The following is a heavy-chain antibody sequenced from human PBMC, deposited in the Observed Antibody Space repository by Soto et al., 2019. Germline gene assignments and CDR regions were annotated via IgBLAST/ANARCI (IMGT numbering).Heavy chain of an antibody. V-gene: IGHV5-51*04. CDR2: IYPGDSDT. CDR1: GYSFTSYW. D-gene: IGHD3-22*01. CDR3: ARTYYYDSSGYYYYYYGMDV. J-gene: IGHJ6*02. Sequence: GESLKISCKGSGYSFTSYWIGWVRKMPWTGLEWMGIIYPGDSDTGYSPTFQGQVTISADKPISTAYLQWSSLKASDTAMYYCARTYYYDSSGYYYYYYGMDVWGQGTTGTVSS.